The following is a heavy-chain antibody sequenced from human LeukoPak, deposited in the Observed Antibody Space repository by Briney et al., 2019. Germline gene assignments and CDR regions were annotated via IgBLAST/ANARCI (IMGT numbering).Heavy chain of an antibody. V-gene: IGHV1-2*02. J-gene: IGHJ4*02. CDR2: INPNSGGT. Sequence: ASVKVSCKASGYIFTGYYMHWVRQAPGQGLEWMGWINPNSGGTKYAQQFQGRVTMTRDTSISTTYMELSKLTSDDTAVYYCARGEGDSSSWPLNYWGQGTLVPVSS. CDR3: ARGEGDSSSWPLNY. D-gene: IGHD6-13*01. CDR1: GYIFTGYY.